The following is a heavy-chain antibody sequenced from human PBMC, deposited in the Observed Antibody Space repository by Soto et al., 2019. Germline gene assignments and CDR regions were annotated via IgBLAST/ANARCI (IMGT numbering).Heavy chain of an antibody. V-gene: IGHV1-69*13. Sequence: GASVKVSCKASGGTFSSYAISWVRQAPGQGLEWMGGIIPIFGTANYAQKFQGRVTITADESTSTAYMELSSLRSEDTAVYYCARDGPLRGDYRPTGKYYYYYYGMDVWGQGTTVTVSS. D-gene: IGHD4-17*01. CDR1: GGTFSSYA. CDR2: IIPIFGTA. J-gene: IGHJ6*02. CDR3: ARDGPLRGDYRPTGKYYYYYYGMDV.